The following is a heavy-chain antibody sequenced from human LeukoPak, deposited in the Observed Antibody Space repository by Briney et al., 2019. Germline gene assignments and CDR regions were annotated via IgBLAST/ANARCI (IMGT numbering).Heavy chain of an antibody. CDR1: GFTFSRYW. D-gene: IGHD3-22*01. J-gene: IGHJ4*02. Sequence: GSLRLSCAASGFTFSRYWMSWIRQSPGKGLEWIGEINHSRSTNYNPSLKSRVTISVDTSKNQFSLKLSSVTAADTAVYYCARVTGYMIEDQFDYWGQGTLVTVSS. V-gene: IGHV4-34*01. CDR2: INHSRST. CDR3: ARVTGYMIEDQFDY.